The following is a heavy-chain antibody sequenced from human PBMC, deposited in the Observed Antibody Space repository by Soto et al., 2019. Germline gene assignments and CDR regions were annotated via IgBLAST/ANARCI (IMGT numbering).Heavy chain of an antibody. CDR2: IYYSGST. V-gene: IGHV4-39*01. CDR3: ARGGAYCSGGSCYIDY. D-gene: IGHD2-15*01. Sequence: SAPLSLTCTVSGGSIRSSSYYWGWIRQPPGKGLEWIGSIYYSGSTYYNPSLKSRVTISVDTSKNQFSLNLSSVTAADPAVYYCARGGAYCSGGSCYIDYWGQGTLVTVSS. CDR1: GGSIRSSSYY. J-gene: IGHJ4*02.